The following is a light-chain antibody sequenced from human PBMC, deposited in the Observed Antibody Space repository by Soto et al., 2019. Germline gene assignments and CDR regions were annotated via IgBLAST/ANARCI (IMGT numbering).Light chain of an antibody. J-gene: IGKJ4*01. V-gene: IGKV3-20*01. Sequence: EIVLTQSPGTRSLSPGERATLSCRASQSVSSSYLAWYQQKPGQAPRLLIYGASSRATGIPDRFSGSGSGTDLTLTISRQEPEDFAVYYCQQYGSSSLTFGGGTKVEIK. CDR2: GAS. CDR1: QSVSSSY. CDR3: QQYGSSSLT.